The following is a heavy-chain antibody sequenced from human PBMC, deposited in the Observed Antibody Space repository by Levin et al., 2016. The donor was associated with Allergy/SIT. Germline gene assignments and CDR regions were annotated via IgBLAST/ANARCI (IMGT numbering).Heavy chain of an antibody. CDR3: ARLGSSSNWFDP. J-gene: IGHJ5*02. Sequence: PGKGLEWIGYIYYSGSTYYNPSLKSRVTISVDTSKNQFSLKLSSVTAADTAVYYCARLGSSSNWFDPWGQGTLVTVSS. V-gene: IGHV4-31*02. D-gene: IGHD6-13*01. CDR2: IYYSGST.